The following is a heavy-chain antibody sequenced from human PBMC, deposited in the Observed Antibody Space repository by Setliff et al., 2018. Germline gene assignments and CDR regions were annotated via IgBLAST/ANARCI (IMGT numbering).Heavy chain of an antibody. D-gene: IGHD1-26*01. CDR3: TYASKEHAFDF. CDR2: SKGQSDDGAT. Sequence: GGSLRLSCTTSGFTFGDYAMSWVRQAPGKGLEWVGRSKGQSDDGATDYSAPVEGRFTLSRDDSKSTFFLQMSTLKTEDTAIYYCTYASKEHAFDFWGQGTMVTVSS. CDR1: GFTFGDYA. V-gene: IGHV3-15*01. J-gene: IGHJ3*01.